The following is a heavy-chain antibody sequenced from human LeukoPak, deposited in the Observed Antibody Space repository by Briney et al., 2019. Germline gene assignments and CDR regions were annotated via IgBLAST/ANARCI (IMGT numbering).Heavy chain of an antibody. CDR2: IQYDGNNK. CDR3: AGRNVGATSENIPFDI. D-gene: IGHD1-26*01. CDR1: GFTFSSCG. Sequence: PGGSLRLSCAAPGFTFSSCGIHWVRQAPGKGLEWVAFIQYDGNNKYYADSVKGRFTISRGNSKNTVYLQMNSLRAEDTAVYYCAGRNVGATSENIPFDIWGQGTMVTVSS. V-gene: IGHV3-30*02. J-gene: IGHJ3*02.